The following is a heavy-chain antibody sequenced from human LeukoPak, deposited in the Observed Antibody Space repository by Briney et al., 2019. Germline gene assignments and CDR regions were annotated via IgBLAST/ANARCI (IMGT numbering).Heavy chain of an antibody. D-gene: IGHD4-17*01. CDR3: ANLYGDSSNGMDV. CDR2: ISASGGTT. CDR1: GFTFSSYA. V-gene: IGHV3-23*01. Sequence: GASLRLSCVASGFTFSSYAMTWVRQAPGKGLEWVSAISASGGTTYYEDSVKGRFTISRDNSKNTVHLQMKSLRAEDTAVYYCANLYGDSSNGMDVWGQGTTVTVSS. J-gene: IGHJ6*02.